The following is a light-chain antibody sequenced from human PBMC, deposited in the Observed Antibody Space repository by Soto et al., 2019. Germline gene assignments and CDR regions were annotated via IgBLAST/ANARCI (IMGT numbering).Light chain of an antibody. CDR3: QHYKNYPIT. CDR1: QDISNS. V-gene: IGKV1-16*02. Sequence: DIQMTQSPSSLSASVGDRVTITCRASQDISNSLAWFQQKPGKAPKSLTYAASRLQSWVSSNFSGSGSGTDFTLTISSLQPEDFATYYCQHYKNYPITFGQGTRLEIK. CDR2: AAS. J-gene: IGKJ5*01.